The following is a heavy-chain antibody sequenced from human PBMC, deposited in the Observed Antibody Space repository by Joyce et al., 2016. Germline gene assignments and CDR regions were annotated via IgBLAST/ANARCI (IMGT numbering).Heavy chain of an antibody. CDR2: IYYRGST. J-gene: IGHJ4*02. V-gene: IGHV4-30-4*01. Sequence: QVQLQESGPGLVKPSQTLSLTCTVSGGSISSGDYYWSWIRQPPEKGLEWSGYIYYRGSTYYNPSRMSRISMSVDTSKNQFSLKLSSVTAADTAVYYCAKGSYYDSGGYYYFDYWGQGTLVTVSS. D-gene: IGHD3-22*01. CDR1: GGSISSGDYY. CDR3: AKGSYYDSGGYYYFDY.